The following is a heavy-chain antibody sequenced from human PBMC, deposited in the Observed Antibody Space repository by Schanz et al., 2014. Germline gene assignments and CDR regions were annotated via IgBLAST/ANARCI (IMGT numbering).Heavy chain of an antibody. CDR2: IGSSSSRI. Sequence: EVQLVESGGGWVQPGGSLRLSCAASGFTFSSNSMNWVRQAPGKGLEWISYIGSSSSRIDHADSVKGRFTISRDNAKNTLYLQMNTLRAEDTAVYYCARKMKLGVYGGKGHDSLDIWGQGTMVTVSS. D-gene: IGHD4-17*01. V-gene: IGHV3-48*01. CDR1: GFTFSSNS. CDR3: ARKMKLGVYGGKGHDSLDI. J-gene: IGHJ3*02.